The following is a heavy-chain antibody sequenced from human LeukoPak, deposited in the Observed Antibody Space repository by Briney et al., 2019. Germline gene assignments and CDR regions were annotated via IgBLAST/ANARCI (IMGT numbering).Heavy chain of an antibody. V-gene: IGHV4-4*07. CDR2: MYITGST. Sequence: SETLSLTCTVSGASISNYYWSWVRQPAGKGLEWIGRMYITGSTNYNPSLKSRVTISVDTSKNQFSLKLSSVTAADTAVYYCARHREVRGVYYMDVWGKGTTVTVSS. CDR1: GASISNYY. J-gene: IGHJ6*03. CDR3: ARHREVRGVYYMDV. D-gene: IGHD3-10*01.